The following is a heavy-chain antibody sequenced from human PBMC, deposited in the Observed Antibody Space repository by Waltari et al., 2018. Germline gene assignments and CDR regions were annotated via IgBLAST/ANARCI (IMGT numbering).Heavy chain of an antibody. D-gene: IGHD6-13*01. CDR3: ARGAAAGTGEIYYYYGMDV. J-gene: IGHJ6*02. Sequence: QVQLVQSGAEVKKPGSSVKVSCKASGGTFSSSPIRWVRPAPGRGLEWMGRNIPILGIANYAQKFQGRVTITADKSTSTAYMELSSLRSEDTAVYYCARGAAAGTGEIYYYYGMDVWGQGTTVTVSS. CDR2: NIPILGIA. V-gene: IGHV1-69*02. CDR1: GGTFSSSP.